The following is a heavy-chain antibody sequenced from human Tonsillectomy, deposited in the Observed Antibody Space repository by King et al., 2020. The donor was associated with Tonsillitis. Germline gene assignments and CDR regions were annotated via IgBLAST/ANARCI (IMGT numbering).Heavy chain of an antibody. D-gene: IGHD3-22*01. Sequence: QLQESGPGLVKPSETLSLTCTVSGGSISSSSYYWGWIRQSPGKGLEWIGSIYYSGSTYYNPSLKSRVTISVDTYKNQFSLRLSSVTAADTAVYYCARQKALGYVSSGLNYYYYYMDVWGKGTTVTVSS. CDR2: IYYSGST. CDR3: ARQKALGYVSSGLNYYYYYMDV. V-gene: IGHV4-39*01. CDR1: GGSISSSSYY. J-gene: IGHJ6*03.